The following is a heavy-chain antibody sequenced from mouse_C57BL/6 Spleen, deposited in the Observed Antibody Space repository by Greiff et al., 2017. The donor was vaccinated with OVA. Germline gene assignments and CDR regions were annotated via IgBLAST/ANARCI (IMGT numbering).Heavy chain of an antibody. Sequence: QVQLKESGAELVRPGTSVKVSCKASGYAFTNYLIEWVKQRPGQGLEWIGVINPGSGGTNYNEKFKGKATLTADKSSSTAYMQLSSLTSEDSAVYFCARSPFYAMDYWGQGTSVTVSS. CDR2: INPGSGGT. CDR3: ARSPFYAMDY. CDR1: GYAFTNYL. V-gene: IGHV1-54*01. J-gene: IGHJ4*01.